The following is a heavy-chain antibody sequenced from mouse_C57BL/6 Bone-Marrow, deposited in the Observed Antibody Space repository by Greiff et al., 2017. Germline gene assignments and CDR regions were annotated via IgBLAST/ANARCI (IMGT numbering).Heavy chain of an antibody. J-gene: IGHJ2*01. D-gene: IGHD2-5*01. CDR3: TSYSNYRYFDYFDY. V-gene: IGHV1-5*01. CDR2: IYPGNSDT. Sequence: VQLQQSGPVLARPGASVKMSCKTSGYTFTSYWMHWVKQRPGQGLEWIGAIYPGNSDTSYNQKFKGKAKLTAVTSASTAYMELSSLTNEDSAVYYCTSYSNYRYFDYFDYWGQGTTLTVSS. CDR1: GYTFTSYW.